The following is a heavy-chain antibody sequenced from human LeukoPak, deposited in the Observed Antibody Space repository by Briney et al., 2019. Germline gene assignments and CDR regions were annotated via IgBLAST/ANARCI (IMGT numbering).Heavy chain of an antibody. CDR3: AKDQGYSSSWYPFDY. V-gene: IGHV3-23*01. Sequence: SGGSLRLSCAASGFIFNRYAMSWVRQAPGKGLEWVSAISGSAESTYYADSVKGRFTISRDNSKNTLYLQMNSLRAEDTAVYYCAKDQGYSSSWYPFDYWGQGTLVTVSS. D-gene: IGHD6-13*01. J-gene: IGHJ4*02. CDR2: ISGSAEST. CDR1: GFIFNRYA.